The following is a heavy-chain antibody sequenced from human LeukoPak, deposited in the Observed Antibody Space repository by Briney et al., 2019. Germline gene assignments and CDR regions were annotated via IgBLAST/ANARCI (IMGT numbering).Heavy chain of an antibody. CDR2: ISSSGSTI. V-gene: IGHV3-11*01. J-gene: IGHJ6*03. D-gene: IGHD4-17*01. CDR1: GFTFSDYY. Sequence: GGSLRLSCAASGFTFSDYYMSWIRQAPGKGLEWVSYISSSGSTIYYADSVKGRFTISRDNAKNSLYLQMNSLRAEDTAVYYCATQPSDYGDYPGLNYYYYYYMDVWGKGTTVTISS. CDR3: ATQPSDYGDYPGLNYYYYYYMDV.